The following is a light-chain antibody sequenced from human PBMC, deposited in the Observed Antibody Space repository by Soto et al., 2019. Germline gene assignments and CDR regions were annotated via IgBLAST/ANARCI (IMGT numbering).Light chain of an antibody. Sequence: QSVLTQPASVSGSPGQSITISCTGTSSDVGGYKYVSWYQQYPGKAPKLIIYDVSNRPSGVSCRFSGSKSGNTASLTISELQAEDEADYYCNSYAGTSYVFGTGTKVTVL. CDR2: DVS. CDR3: NSYAGTSYV. V-gene: IGLV2-14*03. CDR1: SSDVGGYKY. J-gene: IGLJ1*01.